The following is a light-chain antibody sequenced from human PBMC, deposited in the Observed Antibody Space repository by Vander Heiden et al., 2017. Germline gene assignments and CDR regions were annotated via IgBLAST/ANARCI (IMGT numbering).Light chain of an antibody. CDR1: QSLLHSNGENY. CDR2: LGS. J-gene: IGKJ1*01. Sequence: DIVMTQSPLPLPVTPGEPASISCRSSQSLLHSNGENYLDWYLQKPGQAPQLLIYLGSNRASGVPDRFSGSGSGTDFTLKISRVEAEDVGVYYCRQALQTTWTFGQGTKVEVK. CDR3: RQALQTTWT. V-gene: IGKV2-28*01.